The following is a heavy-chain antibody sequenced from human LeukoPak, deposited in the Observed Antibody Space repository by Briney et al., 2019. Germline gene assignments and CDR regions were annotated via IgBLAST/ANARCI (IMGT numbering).Heavy chain of an antibody. CDR3: ASTNCSSASCYGANWFDP. CDR1: GFTFSSYS. CDR2: ISSSSSYI. V-gene: IGHV3-21*01. Sequence: GGSLRLSCAASGFTFSSYSMNWVRQAPGKGLEWVSSISSSSSYIYYADSVKGRFTISRDNAKNSLYLQMNSLRAEDTAVYYCASTNCSSASCYGANWFDPWGQGTLVTVSS. D-gene: IGHD2-2*01. J-gene: IGHJ5*02.